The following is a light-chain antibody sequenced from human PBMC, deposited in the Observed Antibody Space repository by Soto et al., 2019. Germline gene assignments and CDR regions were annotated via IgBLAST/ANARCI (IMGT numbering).Light chain of an antibody. V-gene: IGKV3-20*01. Sequence: EIVLTQSPSTLSFSPGERATLSCRASQSVSSNFLAWYQQKPGQAPRLLIYGASNRATGIPDRFSGSGSGTDFTLTISRLEPEDFAVYYCQQFSSYPLTFGQGTKVDIK. J-gene: IGKJ4*01. CDR1: QSVSSNF. CDR3: QQFSSYPLT. CDR2: GAS.